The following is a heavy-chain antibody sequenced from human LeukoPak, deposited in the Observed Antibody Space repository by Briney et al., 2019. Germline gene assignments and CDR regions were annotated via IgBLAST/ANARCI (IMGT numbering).Heavy chain of an antibody. CDR1: GFTFSSYG. CDR3: AKGQLGIQSSKWFDP. D-gene: IGHD7-27*01. V-gene: IGHV3-30*02. Sequence: PGGSLRLSCAASGFTFSSYGMHWVRQAPAKGLEWVAFIRYDGSNKYYADSVKGRFTISRDNSKNTLYLQMNSLRAEDTAVYYCAKGQLGIQSSKWFDPWGQGTLATVSS. J-gene: IGHJ5*02. CDR2: IRYDGSNK.